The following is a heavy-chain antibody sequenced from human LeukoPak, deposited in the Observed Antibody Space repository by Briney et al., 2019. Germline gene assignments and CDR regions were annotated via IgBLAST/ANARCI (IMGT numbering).Heavy chain of an antibody. Sequence: KPSETLSLTCSVSGGSISSSSYYWGWIRQPPGKGLEWIGSIFYSGTTYYNPSLRSRLTISVDTSKNQFSVKLNSVTAADTAVYYCATSRLGGWLSAFDIWGQGTMVTVSS. CDR1: GGSISSSSYY. V-gene: IGHV4-39*01. D-gene: IGHD3-22*01. CDR2: IFYSGTT. J-gene: IGHJ3*02. CDR3: ATSRLGGWLSAFDI.